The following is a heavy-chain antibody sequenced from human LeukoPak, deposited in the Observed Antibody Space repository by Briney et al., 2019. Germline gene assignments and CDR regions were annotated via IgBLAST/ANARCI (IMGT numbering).Heavy chain of an antibody. CDR1: GASISSGSSS. Sequence: PSQTLSLTCTVSGASISSGSSSWTWIRQPAGKGLEWIGRIYASGFTNYNPSLGTRVPISVDTSKNQFSLNLNSVTAAHTAMYYCASPLFCSGGTCFDYWGQGALVTVSS. CDR3: ASPLFCSGGTCFDY. J-gene: IGHJ4*02. D-gene: IGHD2-15*01. V-gene: IGHV4-61*02. CDR2: IYASGFT.